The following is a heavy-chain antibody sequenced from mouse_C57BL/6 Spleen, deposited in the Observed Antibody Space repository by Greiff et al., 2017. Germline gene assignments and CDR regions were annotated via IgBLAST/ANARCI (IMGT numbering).Heavy chain of an antibody. Sequence: QVQLQQPGAELVRPGSSVKLSCKASGYTFTSYWLDWVKQRPGQGLEWIGNIYPSDSETHYNQKFKDKATLTVDKSSSTAYMQLSSLTSEDSAVYYCARSNYGNYGYFDVWGTGTTVTVSS. J-gene: IGHJ1*03. CDR3: ARSNYGNYGYFDV. D-gene: IGHD2-1*01. CDR2: IYPSDSET. V-gene: IGHV1-61*01. CDR1: GYTFTSYW.